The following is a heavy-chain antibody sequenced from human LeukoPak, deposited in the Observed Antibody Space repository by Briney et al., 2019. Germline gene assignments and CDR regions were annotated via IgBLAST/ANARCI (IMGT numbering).Heavy chain of an antibody. D-gene: IGHD2-2*02. CDR2: IIPILGIA. Sequence: GASVKVSCKASGGTFSSYAISWVRQAPGQGLEWMGRIIPILGIANYAQKFQGRVTITADESTSTAYMELSSLRSEDTAVYYCARAPNYCSSTSCYKGGFDYWGQGTLVTISS. CDR3: ARAPNYCSSTSCYKGGFDY. CDR1: GGTFSSYA. J-gene: IGHJ4*02. V-gene: IGHV1-69*04.